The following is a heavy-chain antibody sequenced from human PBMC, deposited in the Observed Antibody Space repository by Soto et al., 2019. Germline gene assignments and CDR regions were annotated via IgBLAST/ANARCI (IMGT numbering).Heavy chain of an antibody. D-gene: IGHD1-26*01. V-gene: IGHV3-23*01. CDR1: GFTFSSYA. Sequence: GGSLRLSCAASGFTFSSYAMSWVRQAPGKGLEWVSAISGSGVSTYYADSVKGRFTISRDNSKNTLYLQMNSLRAEDTAVYYCATEPPSSYYYGMDVWGQGTTVTVSS. J-gene: IGHJ6*02. CDR3: ATEPPSSYYYGMDV. CDR2: ISGSGVST.